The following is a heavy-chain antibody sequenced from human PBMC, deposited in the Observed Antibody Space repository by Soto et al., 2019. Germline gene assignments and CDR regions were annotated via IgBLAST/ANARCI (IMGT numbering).Heavy chain of an antibody. V-gene: IGHV1-3*01. CDR1: GYTFTSYA. D-gene: IGHD3-3*01. Sequence: ASVKVSCKASGYTFTSYAMHWVRQAPGQRLEWMGWINAGNGNTKYSQKFQGRVTITRDTSASTAYMELSSLRSGDTAVYYCARDSIRFLEWLLFKSWFDPWGQGTLVTVS. CDR3: ARDSIRFLEWLLFKSWFDP. CDR2: INAGNGNT. J-gene: IGHJ5*02.